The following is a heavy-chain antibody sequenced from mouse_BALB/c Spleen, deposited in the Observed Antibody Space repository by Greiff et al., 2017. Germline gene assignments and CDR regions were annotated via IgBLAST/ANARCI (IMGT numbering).Heavy chain of an antibody. J-gene: IGHJ4*01. D-gene: IGHD2-14*01. V-gene: IGHV1-4*02. CDR1: GYTFTSYT. CDR2: INPSSGYT. Sequence: VQLQQSAAELARPGASVKMSCKASGYTFTSYTMHWVKQRPGQGLEWIGCINPSSGYTEYNQKFKDKTTLTADKSSSTAYMQLSSLTSEDSAVYYCAYYRYDEDAMDYWGQGTSVTVSS. CDR3: AYYRYDEDAMDY.